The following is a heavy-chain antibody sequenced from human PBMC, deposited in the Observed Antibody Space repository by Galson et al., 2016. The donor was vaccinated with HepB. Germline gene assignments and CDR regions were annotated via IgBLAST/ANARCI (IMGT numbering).Heavy chain of an antibody. CDR2: ISPGRPNT. J-gene: IGHJ4*02. V-gene: IGHV3-23*01. CDR1: GFAFSNSA. D-gene: IGHD5-24*01. CDR3: AVWLQAHFDH. Sequence: SLRLSCAASGFAFSNSAMGWIRQVPGKGLEWVSTISPGRPNTHHADSVWSRFTISRDDAKDTVFLHMYSLRDEDTAVYYCAVWLQAHFDHWGQGTFVAVSS.